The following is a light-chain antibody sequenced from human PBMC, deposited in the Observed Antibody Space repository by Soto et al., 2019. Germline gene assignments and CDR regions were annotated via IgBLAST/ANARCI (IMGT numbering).Light chain of an antibody. CDR1: QSVSSN. CDR3: QQYNVSPLT. V-gene: IGKV3-15*01. J-gene: IGKJ4*01. Sequence: EIVMTQSPATLSVSPGERATLSCRASQSVSSNLAWYQQKPGQTPKLLIYVASTRATGIPARFSRSGSGTEFTLTISSLQSEDFAVYYCQQYNVSPLTFGGGTKVEFK. CDR2: VAS.